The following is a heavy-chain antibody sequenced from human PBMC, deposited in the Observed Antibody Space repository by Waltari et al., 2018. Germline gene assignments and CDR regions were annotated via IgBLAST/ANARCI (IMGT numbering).Heavy chain of an antibody. V-gene: IGHV3-30-3*01. CDR1: GFTFSSYA. CDR3: ARGGYCSGGSCYSED. J-gene: IGHJ4*02. CDR2: ISYDGSNK. Sequence: QVQLVESGGGVVQPGRSLRLSCAASGFTFSSYAMHWVRQAPGKGLEWVAVISYDGSNKYYADSVKGRFTISRDNSKNTLYLQMNSLRAEDTAVYYCARGGYCSGGSCYSEDWGQGTLVTVSS. D-gene: IGHD2-15*01.